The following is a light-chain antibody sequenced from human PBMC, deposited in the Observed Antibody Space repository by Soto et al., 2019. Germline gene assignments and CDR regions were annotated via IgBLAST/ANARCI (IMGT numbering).Light chain of an antibody. V-gene: IGKV3-20*01. CDR2: DAS. Sequence: EIVMTQSPATLSLSPGERATLSCRASQTIDNTLAWYQRKPGQAPRLLIYDASNRATGVPARFSGSGSGTDFTLTISRLEPEDFAVYYCQKYGSSPPFTFGQGTKVDNK. CDR1: QTIDNT. J-gene: IGKJ1*01. CDR3: QKYGSSPPFT.